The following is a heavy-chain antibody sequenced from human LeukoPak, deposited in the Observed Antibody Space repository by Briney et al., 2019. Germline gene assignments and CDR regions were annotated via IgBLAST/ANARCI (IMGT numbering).Heavy chain of an antibody. J-gene: IGHJ4*02. V-gene: IGHV4-38-2*02. CDR2: IYHSGST. D-gene: IGHD2-15*01. CDR3: ARVGGWYYFDY. Sequence: SETLSLTCTVSGYSISSGYYWGWIRQPPRKGLEWIGSIYHSGSTYYNPSLKSRVTISVDTSKNQFSLKLSSVTAADTAVYYCARVGGWYYFDYWGQGTLVTVSS. CDR1: GYSISSGYY.